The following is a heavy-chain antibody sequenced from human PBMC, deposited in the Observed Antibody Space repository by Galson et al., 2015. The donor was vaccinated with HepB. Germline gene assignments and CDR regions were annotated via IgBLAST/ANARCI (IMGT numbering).Heavy chain of an antibody. J-gene: IGHJ3*02. D-gene: IGHD6-19*01. V-gene: IGHV3-33*01. CDR3: ARAANNYGLSGWSALDI. CDR2: IWYDGSNI. Sequence: SLRLSCAVNGFSRLYGMHWVRQAPGKGLEWVALIWYDGSNIDYADSVKGRFTISRDNSKNTVYLQMNSLRDEDTALYYCARAANNYGLSGWSALDIWGQGTMVTVSS. CDR1: GFSRLYG.